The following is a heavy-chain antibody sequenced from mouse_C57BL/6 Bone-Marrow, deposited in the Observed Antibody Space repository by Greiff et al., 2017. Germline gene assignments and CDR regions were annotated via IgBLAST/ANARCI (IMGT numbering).Heavy chain of an antibody. CDR2: ISYDGSN. CDR3: ARREDGYYDYFDY. V-gene: IGHV3-6*01. J-gene: IGHJ2*01. D-gene: IGHD2-3*01. CDR1: GYSITSGYY. Sequence: DVQLQESGPGLVKPSQSLSLTCSVTGYSITSGYYWNWIRQFPGNKLEWMGYISYDGSNNYNPSLKNRISITRDTSKNQFFLKLNSVTTEDTATYYCARREDGYYDYFDYWGQGTTLTVSS.